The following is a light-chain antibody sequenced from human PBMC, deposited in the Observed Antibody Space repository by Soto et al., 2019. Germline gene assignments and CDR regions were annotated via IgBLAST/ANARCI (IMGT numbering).Light chain of an antibody. CDR2: KAS. CDR3: HRYDSYPLT. CDR1: QSISRW. V-gene: IGKV1-5*03. J-gene: IGKJ4*01. Sequence: DIQMTQFPFTPSASVGDRVTITSRASQSISRWLAWYQKKLGKAPKLLISKASSLDSGVPTRCGGSGSATEFTLNFSSLRPDEFATYYCHRYDSYPLTFGGGTKVEIK.